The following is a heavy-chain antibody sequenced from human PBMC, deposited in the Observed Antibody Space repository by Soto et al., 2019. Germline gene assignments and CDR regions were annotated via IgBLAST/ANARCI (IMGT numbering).Heavy chain of an antibody. CDR3: ARSGYSYGPNPLLY. CDR1: GGSISSGGYY. CDR2: IYYSGIT. V-gene: IGHV4-31*03. D-gene: IGHD5-18*01. Sequence: SETLSLTCTVSGGSISSGGYYWTWIRQHPGKGLEWIGYIYYSGITYYNPSLKSRVTISVDTSKNQFSLKLSSVTAADTAVYYCARSGYSYGPNPLLYWGQGTLVTVSS. J-gene: IGHJ4*02.